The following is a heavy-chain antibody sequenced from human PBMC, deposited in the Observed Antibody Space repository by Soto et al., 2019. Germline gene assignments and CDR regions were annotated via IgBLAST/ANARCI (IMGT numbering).Heavy chain of an antibody. CDR3: ARSGSYYTTESDFDY. J-gene: IGHJ4*02. V-gene: IGHV5-51*01. CDR1: GYSFPNYW. D-gene: IGHD3-10*01. CDR2: IYPGDSDT. Sequence: GESLKISCKASGYSFPNYWIGWVRQMPGKGLEWMGIIYPGDSDTRYSPSFQGQVTISADKSISTAYLQWSSLKASDTAMYYCARSGSYYTTESDFDYWGQGTLVTVSS.